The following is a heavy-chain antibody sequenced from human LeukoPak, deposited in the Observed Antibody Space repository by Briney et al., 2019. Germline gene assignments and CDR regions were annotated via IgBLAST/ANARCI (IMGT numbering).Heavy chain of an antibody. CDR2: ISSSGSTI. CDR3: AKEGDYDFWSGYLIDY. J-gene: IGHJ4*02. D-gene: IGHD3-3*01. Sequence: WGSLRLSCAASGFTFSSYEMNWVRQAPGKGLEWVSYISSSGSTIYYADSVKGRFTISRDNAKNSLYLQMNSLRAEDTAVYYCAKEGDYDFWSGYLIDYWGQGTLVTVSS. V-gene: IGHV3-48*03. CDR1: GFTFSSYE.